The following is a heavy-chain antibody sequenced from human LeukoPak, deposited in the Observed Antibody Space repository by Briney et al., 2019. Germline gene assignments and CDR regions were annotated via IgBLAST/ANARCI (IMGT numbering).Heavy chain of an antibody. Sequence: PGGSLRLSCAASGFTFSSYGMHWVRQAPGKGLEWVAFIRYDGSNKYYADSVKGRFTISRDNSKNTLYLQMNSLRAEDTAVYYCAKGGDYDILTAYYNSWGQGTLVTVSS. D-gene: IGHD3-9*01. V-gene: IGHV3-30*02. CDR2: IRYDGSNK. CDR3: AKGGDYDILTAYYNS. J-gene: IGHJ4*02. CDR1: GFTFSSYG.